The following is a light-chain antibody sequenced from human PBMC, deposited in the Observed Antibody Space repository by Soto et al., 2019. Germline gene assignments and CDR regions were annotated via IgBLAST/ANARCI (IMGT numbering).Light chain of an antibody. CDR1: QDIRND. V-gene: IGKV1-6*01. J-gene: IGKJ4*01. Sequence: AIQMTQSPSSLAASVGDRITITCRASQDIRNDVGWYQQKVGKDPNLLIFTASTLQSGVPSRFSGSGSGRDFTLTISSLQPEDFATYFCLQDYDYPLTFGGGTKVEMK. CDR3: LQDYDYPLT. CDR2: TAS.